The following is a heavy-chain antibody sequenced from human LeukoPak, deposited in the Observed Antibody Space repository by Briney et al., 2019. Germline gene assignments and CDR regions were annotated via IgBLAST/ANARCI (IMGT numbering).Heavy chain of an antibody. J-gene: IGHJ4*02. CDR3: ARDPTPIFGVVTYFDY. Sequence: GGSLRLSCAASGFTFSSHWMTWVRQAPGKGLEWVANIKQDGSEKYYVDSVKGRFTISRDNAKNSLYLQMNSLRAEDTAVYYCARDPTPIFGVVTYFDYWGQGTLVTVSS. V-gene: IGHV3-7*01. CDR1: GFTFSSHW. D-gene: IGHD3-3*01. CDR2: IKQDGSEK.